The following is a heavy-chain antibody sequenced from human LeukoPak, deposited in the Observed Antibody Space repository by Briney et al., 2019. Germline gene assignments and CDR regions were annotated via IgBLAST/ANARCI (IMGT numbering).Heavy chain of an antibody. J-gene: IGHJ3*02. CDR1: GGSFSGYY. Sequence: SETLSLTCAVYGGSFSGYYWSWIRQPPGKGLEWIGEINHSGSTNYNPSLKSRVTISIDTSKNQFSLKLTSVTAADTAVYFCARGGGYSYGYKDAFDIWSQGTMVTVSS. V-gene: IGHV4-34*01. CDR2: INHSGST. CDR3: ARGGGYSYGYKDAFDI. D-gene: IGHD5-18*01.